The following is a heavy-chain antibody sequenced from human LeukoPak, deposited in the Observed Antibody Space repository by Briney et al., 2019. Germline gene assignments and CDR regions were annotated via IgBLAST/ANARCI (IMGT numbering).Heavy chain of an antibody. Sequence: SETLSLTCTVSGGSISSYYWSWIRQPPGKGLEWIGEINHSGSTNYNPSLKSRVTISVDTSKNQFSLKLSSVTAADTAVYYCARDARGVIIYYFDYWGQGTLVTVSS. D-gene: IGHD3-10*01. V-gene: IGHV4-34*01. CDR3: ARDARGVIIYYFDY. CDR1: GGSISSYY. CDR2: INHSGST. J-gene: IGHJ4*02.